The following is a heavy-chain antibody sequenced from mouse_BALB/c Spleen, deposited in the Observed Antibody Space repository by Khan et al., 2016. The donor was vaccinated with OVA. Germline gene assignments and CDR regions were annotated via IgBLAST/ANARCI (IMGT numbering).Heavy chain of an antibody. CDR3: TRGYGNDVRYYFDY. V-gene: IGHV1-39*01. Sequence: VQLQQSGPELEKPGASVKISCKASGYSFTDYNMNWVKQSNGKSLEWIGNIDPYYGGATYNQKFKGKATLTVDKSSSTAYMQLTSLTSEDSAVYYCTRGYGNDVRYYFDYWGQGTTLTVSS. CDR1: GYSFTDYN. J-gene: IGHJ2*01. CDR2: IDPYYGGA. D-gene: IGHD2-10*02.